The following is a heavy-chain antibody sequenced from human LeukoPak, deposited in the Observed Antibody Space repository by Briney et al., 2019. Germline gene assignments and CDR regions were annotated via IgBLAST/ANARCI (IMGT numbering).Heavy chain of an antibody. D-gene: IGHD6-19*01. V-gene: IGHV3-23*01. CDR1: GFTFSSYG. CDR3: ATGYSSGWYFYFQH. J-gene: IGHJ1*01. CDR2: ISRSGGST. Sequence: PGGSLRLSCAASGFTFSSYGMSWVRQAPGKGLEWVSAISRSGGSTYYADSVKGRFTISRDNAKNSLSLRMNSLSAEDTAVYYCATGYSSGWYFYFQHWGQGSLVSVSS.